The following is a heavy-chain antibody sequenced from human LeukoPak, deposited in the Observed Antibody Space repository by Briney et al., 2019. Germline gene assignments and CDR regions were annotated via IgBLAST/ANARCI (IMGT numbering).Heavy chain of an antibody. Sequence: GESLKISCKGSEYSFTNCWIGWVRQTPGKGLEWMGFIYPGDSDTTYSPSFQGQVTISADKSISTAYLQWSSLKASDTAMYYCARRGGYNYGYFDYWGQGTQVTVSS. J-gene: IGHJ4*02. CDR1: EYSFTNCW. CDR2: IYPGDSDT. CDR3: ARRGGYNYGYFDY. D-gene: IGHD5-18*01. V-gene: IGHV5-51*01.